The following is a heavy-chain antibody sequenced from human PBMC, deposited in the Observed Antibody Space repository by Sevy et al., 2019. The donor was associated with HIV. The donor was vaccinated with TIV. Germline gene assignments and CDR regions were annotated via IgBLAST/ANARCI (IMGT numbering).Heavy chain of an antibody. D-gene: IGHD2-15*01. Sequence: GGSLRLSCAASGFTITGKAVHWVRQAPGKGLEWVAVISYDGNNKNYADSVKGRFTISRDNAKNSLYLQMNSLRAEDTAVYYCARVGIVVGGAFDIWGQGTMVTVSS. V-gene: IGHV3-30-3*01. CDR3: ARVGIVVGGAFDI. CDR1: GFTITGKA. J-gene: IGHJ3*02. CDR2: ISYDGNNK.